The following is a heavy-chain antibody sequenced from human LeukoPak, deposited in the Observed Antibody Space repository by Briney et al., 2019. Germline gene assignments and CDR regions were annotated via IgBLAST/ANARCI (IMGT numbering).Heavy chain of an antibody. D-gene: IGHD6-6*01. CDR1: GGPISDYY. V-gene: IGHV4-4*07. CDR2: IRSSGST. Sequence: TPSETLSLTCTVSGGPISDYYWTWIRQPAGKGLEWIGRIRSSGSTNYNPSHQSRVTMSVDTSKNQFSLRLNSVTAADTAVYYCAREGRSSSSGFWGQGILVTVSS. J-gene: IGHJ4*02. CDR3: AREGRSSSSGF.